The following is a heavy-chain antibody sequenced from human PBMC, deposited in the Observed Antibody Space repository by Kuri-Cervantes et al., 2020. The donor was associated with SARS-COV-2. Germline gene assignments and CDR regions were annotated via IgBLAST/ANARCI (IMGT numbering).Heavy chain of an antibody. CDR3: AGDAGYYDSSGYRYYFDY. V-gene: IGHV1-18*01. Sequence: ASVKVSCKASGYTFTSYGISWVRQAPGQGFEWMGWISAYNGNTNYAQKLQGRVTMTTDTSTSTAYMELRSLRSDDTAVYYCAGDAGYYDSSGYRYYFDYWGQGTLVTVSS. J-gene: IGHJ4*02. CDR2: ISAYNGNT. D-gene: IGHD3-22*01. CDR1: GYTFTSYG.